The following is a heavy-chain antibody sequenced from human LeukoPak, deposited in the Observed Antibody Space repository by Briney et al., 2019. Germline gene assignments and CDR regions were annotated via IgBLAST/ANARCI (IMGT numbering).Heavy chain of an antibody. CDR3: ARLIAVAGTPLFDY. D-gene: IGHD6-19*01. V-gene: IGHV4-39*01. J-gene: IGHJ4*02. Sequence: SETLSLTCTVSGGSISSSSYYWGWLRQPPGKGLEWIGSIYYSGSTYYNPSLKSRVTISVDTSKNQFSLKLSSVTAADTAVYYCARLIAVAGTPLFDYWGQGTLVTVSS. CDR2: IYYSGST. CDR1: GGSISSSSYY.